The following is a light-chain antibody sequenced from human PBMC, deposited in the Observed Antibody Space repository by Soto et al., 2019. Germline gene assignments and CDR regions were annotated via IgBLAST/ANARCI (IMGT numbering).Light chain of an antibody. V-gene: IGLV2-8*01. CDR3: SSYAGSSNV. CDR1: SSDVGGYNY. CDR2: EVN. J-gene: IGLJ1*01. Sequence: QSALTQPPSASGSPGQSVAISCTGTSSDVGGYNYVSWYQQHPGKAPKLMIYEVNKRPSGVPDRFSGSKSGNTASLTVSGLQADDEAEYYCSSYAGSSNVFGTGTKVTVL.